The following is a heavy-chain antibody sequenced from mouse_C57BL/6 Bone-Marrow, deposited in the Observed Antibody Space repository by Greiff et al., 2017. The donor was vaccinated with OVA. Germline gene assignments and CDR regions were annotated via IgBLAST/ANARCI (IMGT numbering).Heavy chain of an antibody. D-gene: IGHD1-2*01. CDR1: GYTFTSYW. J-gene: IGHJ2*01. CDR2: IYPGSGST. Sequence: VQLQQPGAELVKPGASVKMSCKASGYTFTSYWITWVKQRPGQGLEWIGDIYPGSGSTTYNEKFKSKATLTVDTSSSTAYMQRSILTSEDSAVYYSARWKLLRHSGGYWGQGTTLTVSS. V-gene: IGHV1-55*01. CDR3: ARWKLLRHSGGY.